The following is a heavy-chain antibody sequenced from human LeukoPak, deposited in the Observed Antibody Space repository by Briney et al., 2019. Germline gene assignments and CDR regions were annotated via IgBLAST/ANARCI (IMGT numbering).Heavy chain of an antibody. CDR3: ARVADSSGYYSPFDY. J-gene: IGHJ4*02. CDR1: GYTFTSYG. CDR2: IFSSNGDT. Sequence: ASVKVSCKASGYTFTSYGITWVRQGPAQGLEWMGWIFSSNGDTNYAGSLQGRLTMTTDTPTSTAYMELRSLRSDDTAVYYCARVADSSGYYSPFDYWGQGTLVTVSS. V-gene: IGHV1-18*01. D-gene: IGHD3-22*01.